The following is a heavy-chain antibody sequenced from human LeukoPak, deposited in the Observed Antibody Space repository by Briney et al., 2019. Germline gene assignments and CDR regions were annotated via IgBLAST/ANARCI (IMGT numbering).Heavy chain of an antibody. J-gene: IGHJ4*02. CDR1: GFTVSSSY. CDR3: AGSWYGSSWYYFDY. V-gene: IGHV3-11*06. D-gene: IGHD6-13*01. Sequence: GGSLRLSCAASGFTVSSSYMSWVRQAPGKGLEWVSYISSSSSYTIYADSVKGRFTISRDNAKNSLYLQMNSLGAEDTAVYYCAGSWYGSSWYYFDYWGQGTLVTVSS. CDR2: ISSSSSYT.